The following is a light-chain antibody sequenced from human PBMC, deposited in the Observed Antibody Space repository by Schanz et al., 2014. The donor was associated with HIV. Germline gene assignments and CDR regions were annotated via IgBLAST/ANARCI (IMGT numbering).Light chain of an antibody. V-gene: IGKV3-15*01. Sequence: EVVMTQSPATLSVSPGERATLSCRASQSISFNVAWYQQKPGQAPRLVMYDAATRATGIPARFSGSRSGTDFTLTISRLEPEDFAVYYCQQFDSSSWTFGLGTKVETK. CDR3: QQFDSSSWT. J-gene: IGKJ1*01. CDR2: DAA. CDR1: QSISFN.